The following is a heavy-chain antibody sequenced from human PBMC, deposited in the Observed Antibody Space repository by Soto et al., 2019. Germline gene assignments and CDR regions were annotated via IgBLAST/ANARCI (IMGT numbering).Heavy chain of an antibody. CDR3: AKNPPYGDYANFYFDF. CDR1: GLTFSNYG. J-gene: IGHJ4*02. CDR2: ISSTSGAI. D-gene: IGHD4-17*01. Sequence: PGGSLRLSCTASGLTFSNYGMNWVRRAPGKGLEWISYISSTSGAIYYADSVKGRFTVSRDNAKNSLYLQMNSLRDEDTAVYYCAKNPPYGDYANFYFDFWGQGTLVTVSS. V-gene: IGHV3-48*02.